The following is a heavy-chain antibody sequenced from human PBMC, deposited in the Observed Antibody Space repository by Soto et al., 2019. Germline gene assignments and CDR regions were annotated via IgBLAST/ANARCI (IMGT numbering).Heavy chain of an antibody. CDR3: ARDGGRHSGGIDY. V-gene: IGHV1-69*01. D-gene: IGHD1-26*01. J-gene: IGHJ4*02. Sequence: QVQLVQSGAEVKKPGSSVKVSCKASGGTFSSYSINWVRQAPGQGLEWMGEIIPIFGTANYAQKFQGRVTITADESTSTAYMVLSRLRSEDTAVYYCARDGGRHSGGIDYWGQGTLVTVSS. CDR2: IIPIFGTA. CDR1: GGTFSSYS.